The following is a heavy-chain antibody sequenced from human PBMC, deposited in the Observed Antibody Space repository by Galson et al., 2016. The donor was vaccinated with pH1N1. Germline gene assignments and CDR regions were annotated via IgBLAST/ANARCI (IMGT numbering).Heavy chain of an antibody. V-gene: IGHV1-69*10. CDR1: GGTFISHV. J-gene: IGHJ3*02. CDR2: IIPIMDMA. Sequence: SVKVSCKASGGTFISHVISWVRQAPGQGLEWMGGIIPIMDMANYAQKFQGRVTITVDKSTRTAYMDLSSLRSEDTAVYFCATVSGYCSGGRCYYAFDIWGQGTMVTV. CDR3: ATVSGYCSGGRCYYAFDI. D-gene: IGHD2-15*01.